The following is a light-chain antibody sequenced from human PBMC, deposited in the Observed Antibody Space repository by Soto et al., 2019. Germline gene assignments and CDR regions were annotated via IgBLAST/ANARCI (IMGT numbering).Light chain of an antibody. J-gene: IGLJ2*01. CDR3: SSCAISSPWV. CDR1: SSDVGGYNY. V-gene: IGLV2-14*01. CDR2: DVT. Sequence: QSALTQPASVSGSPGQSITISCTGTSSDVGGYNYVSWYQQYPGKAPKLMIYDVTNRPSGVSNRFSGSKSGNTASLTISGLQAEDEADYYCSSCAISSPWVFGGGTKVTVL.